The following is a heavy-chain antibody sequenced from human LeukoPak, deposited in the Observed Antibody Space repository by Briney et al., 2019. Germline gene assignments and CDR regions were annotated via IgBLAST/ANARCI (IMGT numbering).Heavy chain of an antibody. CDR1: GFTFSNYA. Sequence: GGSLRLSCAASGFTFSNYALSWVRQAPGKGLEWGSAISGSGAGIYYADSVKGRFTIYRDNSKNTLYLQMNSLRPEDTGVYYCAKVGGGTYSHFFDCWGQGTLVTVSS. J-gene: IGHJ4*02. D-gene: IGHD4-11*01. V-gene: IGHV3-23*01. CDR2: ISGSGAGI. CDR3: AKVGGGTYSHFFDC.